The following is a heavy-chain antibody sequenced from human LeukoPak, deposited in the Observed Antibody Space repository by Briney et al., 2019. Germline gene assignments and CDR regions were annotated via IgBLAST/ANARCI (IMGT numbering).Heavy chain of an antibody. CDR3: ARDRRWLQFDGGYYYYYGMDV. V-gene: IGHV3-7*05. CDR1: GFTFSSYW. J-gene: IGHJ6*02. CDR2: IKQVGSEK. D-gene: IGHD5-24*01. Sequence: GGSLGLPCAASGFTFSSYWRGWSGRAPGKGREWVANIKQVGSEKYYVDSVKGRFTISRDNAKNSLYLQMNSLRAEDTAVYYCARDRRWLQFDGGYYYYYGMDVWGQGTTVTVSS.